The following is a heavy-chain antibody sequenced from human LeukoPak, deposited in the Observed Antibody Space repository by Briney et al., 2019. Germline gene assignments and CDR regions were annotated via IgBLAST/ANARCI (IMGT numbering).Heavy chain of an antibody. CDR3: VKDLQEYSYAPGFDY. CDR2: MSSNGGST. CDR1: GFTFSSYA. D-gene: IGHD5-18*01. Sequence: PGGSLRLSCSASGFTFSSYAMHWVRQAPGKGLEYVSAMSSNGGSTYYADSVKGRFTISRDNSKNTLYPQMSSLSAEDTAVYYCVKDLQEYSYAPGFDYWGQGTLVTVSS. J-gene: IGHJ4*02. V-gene: IGHV3-64D*06.